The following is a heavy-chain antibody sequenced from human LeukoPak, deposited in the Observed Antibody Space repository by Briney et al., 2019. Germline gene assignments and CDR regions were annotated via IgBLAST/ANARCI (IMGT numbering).Heavy chain of an antibody. J-gene: IGHJ5*02. V-gene: IGHV3-48*03. CDR1: GFTFSSYE. Sequence: PGGSLRLSCAASGFTFSSYEMNWVRQAPGKGLEWVSYISSSGSTIYYADSVKGRFTISRDNAKNSLYLQMNSLRAEDTAVYYCARGSLRTGSTVTTPSGPWGQGTLVTVSS. D-gene: IGHD4-17*01. CDR3: ARGSLRTGSTVTTPSGP. CDR2: ISSSGSTI.